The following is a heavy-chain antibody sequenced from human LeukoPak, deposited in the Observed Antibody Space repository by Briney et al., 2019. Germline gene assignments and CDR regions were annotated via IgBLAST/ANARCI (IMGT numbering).Heavy chain of an antibody. V-gene: IGHV4-59*03. CDR1: GVSITRYY. D-gene: IGHD6-13*01. CDR2: ISYRGST. CDR3: AGGAAAVVFDY. Sequence: SETLSLTCAVSGVSITRYYWTWIRQPPGKGLEWIGFISYRGSTNYNPSLRSRVTIPLDTSKNEFSLKLSSVTSADTAVYYCAGGAAAVVFDYWGQGTLVTVSS. J-gene: IGHJ4*02.